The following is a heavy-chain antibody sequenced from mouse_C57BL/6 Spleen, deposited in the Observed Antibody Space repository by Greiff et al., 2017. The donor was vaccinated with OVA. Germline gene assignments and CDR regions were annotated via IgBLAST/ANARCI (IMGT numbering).Heavy chain of an antibody. V-gene: IGHV1-80*01. Sequence: VMLVESGAELVKPGASVKISCKASGYAFSSYWMNWVKQRPGKGLEWIGQIYPGDGDTNYNGKFKGKATLTADKSSSTAYMQLSSLTSEDSAVYFCARFGNYEGFDYWGQGTTLTVSS. CDR3: ARFGNYEGFDY. CDR1: GYAFSSYW. CDR2: IYPGDGDT. D-gene: IGHD2-1*01. J-gene: IGHJ2*01.